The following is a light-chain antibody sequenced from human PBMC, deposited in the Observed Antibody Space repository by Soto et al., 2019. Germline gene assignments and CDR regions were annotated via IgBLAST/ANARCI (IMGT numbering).Light chain of an antibody. CDR2: DVS. J-gene: IGLJ2*01. V-gene: IGLV2-14*01. CDR1: SSDVGGYNY. Sequence: QSALTQPASVSGSPGQSITISCTGTSSDVGGYNYVSWYQQHPGKAPKLMIYDVSNRPSGVSNRFSGSKSGNTASLTISGLQAEDEADYYCSPYTSSSTVVFGGGTKVTVL. CDR3: SPYTSSSTVV.